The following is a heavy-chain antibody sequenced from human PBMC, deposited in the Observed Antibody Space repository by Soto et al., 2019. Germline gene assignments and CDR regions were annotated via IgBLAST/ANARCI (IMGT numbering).Heavy chain of an antibody. CDR2: IYYNGNT. V-gene: IGHV4-61*01. CDR1: GGAVTSGSYY. CDR3: ARGAAGTFDWFDP. J-gene: IGHJ5*02. Sequence: QVQLQESGPGLVQPSETLSLTCTVSGGAVTSGSYYWSWIRQPPGKGLEWIGFIYYNGNTNQNPSRKGRGTISIDTSKNQFSLKLRSVTAADTAVYYCARGAAGTFDWFDPWGQGTLVTVSS. D-gene: IGHD6-13*01.